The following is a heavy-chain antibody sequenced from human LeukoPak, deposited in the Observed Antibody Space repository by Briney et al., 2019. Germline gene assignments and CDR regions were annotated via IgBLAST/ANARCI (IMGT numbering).Heavy chain of an antibody. V-gene: IGHV3-15*01. J-gene: IGHJ4*02. CDR3: TTRPLSLPTPGNY. CDR1: GFTFSNAW. CDR2: IKSKTDGGTT. D-gene: IGHD2/OR15-2a*01. Sequence: GGSLRLSCAASGFTFSNAWMSWARQAPGKGLEWVGRIKSKTDGGTTDYAAPVKGRFTISRDDSKNTLFVQLNSLKTEDTAVYYCTTRPLSLPTPGNYRGQGALVTVSS.